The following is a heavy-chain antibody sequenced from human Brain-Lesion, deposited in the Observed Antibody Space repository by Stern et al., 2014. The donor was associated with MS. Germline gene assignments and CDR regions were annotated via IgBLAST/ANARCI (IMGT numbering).Heavy chain of an antibody. V-gene: IGHV4-61*02. Sequence: QVQLQESGPGLVKPSQTLSLSCTVSGGSISSGGYYWSWIRQPAGKGLEWIGRIFNSGSTSYNPPLKSRVTISIATSTHPLPLRLNPMTAADTAVYYCARGRVVPGFQYYATDVWGQGTTVIVSS. J-gene: IGHJ6*02. CDR1: GGSISSGGYY. D-gene: IGHD2-2*01. CDR2: IFNSGST. CDR3: ARGRVVPGFQYYATDV.